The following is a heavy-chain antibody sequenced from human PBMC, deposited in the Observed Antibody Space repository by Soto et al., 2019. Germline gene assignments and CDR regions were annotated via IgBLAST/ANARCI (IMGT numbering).Heavy chain of an antibody. D-gene: IGHD3-10*01. CDR2: ISSNGGST. Sequence: PGESLKISCSASGFTFSSYAMHWVRQAPGKGLEYVSAISSNGGSTYYADSVKGRFTISRDNSKNTLYLQMSSLRAEDTAVYYCVVYGSGIIVAFDIWGQGTMVTVSS. CDR1: GFTFSSYA. J-gene: IGHJ3*02. V-gene: IGHV3-64D*06. CDR3: VVYGSGIIVAFDI.